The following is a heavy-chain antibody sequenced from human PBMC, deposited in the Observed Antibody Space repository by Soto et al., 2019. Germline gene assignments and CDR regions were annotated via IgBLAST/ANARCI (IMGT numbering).Heavy chain of an antibody. CDR2: FLSSGAT. V-gene: IGHV4-61*01. CDR1: GDSVNSDSYY. D-gene: IGHD6-19*01. Sequence: QVQLQESGPGLVKPSGTLSLTCSVSGDSVNSDSYYWPWIRQPPGKTLEWVGLFLSSGATSTNPSLRGRLIMSVDTSKNQFSMRLTCVTAADTGFYFCAKGFSTGLYVDAWGRGAHVTVSS. J-gene: IGHJ4*02. CDR3: AKGFSTGLYVDA.